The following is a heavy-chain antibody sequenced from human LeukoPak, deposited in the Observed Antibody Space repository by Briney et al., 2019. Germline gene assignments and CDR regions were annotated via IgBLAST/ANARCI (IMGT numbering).Heavy chain of an antibody. J-gene: IGHJ4*02. CDR2: TYYSGNT. Sequence: SETLSLTCTVSGGSISSYYWSWIRQPPGKGLEWIGYTYYSGNTNYNPSLKSRLTMSADRSRNQFSLKLNSVTAADTAVYYCARINWNYFDYWGQGTLVTVSS. CDR3: ARINWNYFDY. V-gene: IGHV4-59*08. D-gene: IGHD1-1*01. CDR1: GGSISSYY.